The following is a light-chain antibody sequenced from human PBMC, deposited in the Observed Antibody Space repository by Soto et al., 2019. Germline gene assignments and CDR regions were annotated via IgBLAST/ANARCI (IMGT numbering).Light chain of an antibody. CDR3: YSYTSSSTVL. CDR2: DVS. J-gene: IGLJ2*01. V-gene: IGLV2-14*01. Sequence: QSALTQPASVSGSPGQSITISWTGISSDVGGYNYVSWYQQHPDKAPKLMIYDVSNRRSGVSNRFSGSKSGTTASLTISGLGAEDEADYYCYSYTSSSTVLFGGGTKLTVL. CDR1: SSDVGGYNY.